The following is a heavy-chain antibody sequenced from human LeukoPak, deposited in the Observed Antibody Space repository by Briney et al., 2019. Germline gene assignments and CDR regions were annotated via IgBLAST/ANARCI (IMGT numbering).Heavy chain of an antibody. J-gene: IGHJ6*03. Sequence: PSETLSLTCTVSGGSISEGNHFWTWIRQPAGKGLEWIGRIYTSGSTNYNPSLKSRVTMSVDTSKNQFSLRLSSVTAADTAVYYCARGSTRPPEYKVPAASYYYYYMDVWGKGTTVTVSS. D-gene: IGHD2-2*01. CDR1: GGSISEGNHF. CDR3: ARGSTRPPEYKVPAASYYYYYMDV. CDR2: IYTSGST. V-gene: IGHV4-4*07.